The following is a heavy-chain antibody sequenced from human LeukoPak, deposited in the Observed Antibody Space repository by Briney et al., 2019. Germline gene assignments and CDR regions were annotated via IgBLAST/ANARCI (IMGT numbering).Heavy chain of an antibody. CDR3: AKGGAYSYVYNYFDP. V-gene: IGHV3-9*01. D-gene: IGHD5-18*01. J-gene: IGHJ5*02. Sequence: GGSLRLSCAASGFTFDDYAMHWVRQAPGKGLEWVSGITWNSGTIGYADSVKGRFAISRDNAKNSLYLQMNSLRAEDTALYYCAKGGAYSYVYNYFDPWGQGTLVTVSP. CDR2: ITWNSGTI. CDR1: GFTFDDYA.